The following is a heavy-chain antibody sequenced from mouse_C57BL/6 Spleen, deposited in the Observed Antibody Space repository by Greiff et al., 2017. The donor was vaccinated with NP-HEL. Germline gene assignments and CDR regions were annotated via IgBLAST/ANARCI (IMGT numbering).Heavy chain of an antibody. D-gene: IGHD1-1*01. V-gene: IGHV5-16*01. J-gene: IGHJ4*01. CDR1: GFTFSDYY. CDR2: INYDGSST. CDR3: ARSYYYGSSYAMDY. Sequence: EVQVVESEGGLVQPGSSMKLSCTASGFTFSDYYMAWVRQVPEKGLEWVANINYDGSSTYYLDSLKSRFIISRDNAKNILYLQMSSLKSEDTATDYCARSYYYGSSYAMDYWGQGTSVTVSS.